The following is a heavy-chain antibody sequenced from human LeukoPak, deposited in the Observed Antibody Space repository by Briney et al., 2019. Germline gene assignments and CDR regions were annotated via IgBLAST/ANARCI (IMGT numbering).Heavy chain of an antibody. CDR2: TYYRSKWYN. V-gene: IGHV6-1*01. CDR1: GDSVSNNSAA. D-gene: IGHD6-13*01. Sequence: SQTLSLTCAISGDSVSNNSAAWNWIRQSPSRGLEWLGRTYYRSKWYNDYAVSVTSRITISPDTSKNQSSLQLKSVTPDDTAVYYCARGRSWGESGFDYWGQGTLVTVSS. CDR3: ARGRSWGESGFDY. J-gene: IGHJ4*02.